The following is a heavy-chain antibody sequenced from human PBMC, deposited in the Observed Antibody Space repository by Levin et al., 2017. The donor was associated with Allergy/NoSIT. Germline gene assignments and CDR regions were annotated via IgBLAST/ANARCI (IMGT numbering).Heavy chain of an antibody. CDR2: IGTAGDT. D-gene: IGHD3-3*01. J-gene: IGHJ6*02. CDR1: GFSFSSYD. CDR3: AREREWVNGRDV. Sequence: GESLKISCAASGFSFSSYDMHWVRQVPGKGLEWVSTIGTAGDTYYPGSVKGRFTISRENAKNSLYLQMNSLRAGDTAVYYCAREREWVNGRDVWGQGTKVTVS. V-gene: IGHV3-13*01.